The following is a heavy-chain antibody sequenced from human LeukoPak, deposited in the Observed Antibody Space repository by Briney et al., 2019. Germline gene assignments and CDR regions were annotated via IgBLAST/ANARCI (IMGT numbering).Heavy chain of an antibody. CDR3: AREQLNAPYYYYYMDV. J-gene: IGHJ6*03. V-gene: IGHV4-59*01. CDR1: GVSISGNY. CDR2: IFYTGST. D-gene: IGHD6-13*01. Sequence: SETLSLTCTVSGVSISGNYWSWIRQPPGKGLEWIGYIFYTGSTNYNPSLQSRVTISVDTSKNQFSLKLSSVTAADTAVYYCAREQLNAPYYYYYMDVWGKGTTVTVSS.